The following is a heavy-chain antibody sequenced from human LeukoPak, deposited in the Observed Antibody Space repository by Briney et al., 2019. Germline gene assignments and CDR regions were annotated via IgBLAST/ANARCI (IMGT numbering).Heavy chain of an antibody. Sequence: AASVNVSCKASGCTFSSYAISWVRQAPGQGREGMGWISAYNGNTNYAQKLQGRVTITTDTSTGTAYMELRSLRSDATAVYYCATDGAVTPYYYYGMDVWGQGTPVTVSS. J-gene: IGHJ6*02. CDR3: ATDGAVTPYYYYGMDV. V-gene: IGHV1-18*01. CDR2: ISAYNGNT. D-gene: IGHD4-17*01. CDR1: GCTFSSYA.